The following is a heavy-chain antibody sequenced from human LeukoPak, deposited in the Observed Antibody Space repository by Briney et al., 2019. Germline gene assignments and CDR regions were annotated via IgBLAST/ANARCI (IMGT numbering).Heavy chain of an antibody. CDR1: GFTFSNAW. CDR2: ISTSSSTI. D-gene: IGHD3-22*01. V-gene: IGHV3-48*02. J-gene: IGHJ2*01. CDR3: ARRDYDGSSSYRYFDL. Sequence: HPGESLRLSCAASGFTFSNAWMSWVRQAPGKGLEWLSYISTSSSTIYYADSVKGRFTISRDNAKNSQYLQMDSLRDEDTAVYYCARRDYDGSSSYRYFDLWGRGTLVTVSS.